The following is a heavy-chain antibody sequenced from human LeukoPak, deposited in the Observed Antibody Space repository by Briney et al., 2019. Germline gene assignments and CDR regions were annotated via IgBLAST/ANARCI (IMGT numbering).Heavy chain of an antibody. CDR2: ISGSGGST. Sequence: PGGSLRLSCAASGFTFSSYWMHWVRQAPGKGLEWVSAISGSGGSTYYADSVKGRFTISRDNSKNTLYLQMNSLRAEDTAVYYCANLPLVRGVILAVVYWGQGTLVTVSS. CDR3: ANLPLVRGVILAVVY. D-gene: IGHD3-10*01. J-gene: IGHJ4*02. V-gene: IGHV3-23*01. CDR1: GFTFSSYW.